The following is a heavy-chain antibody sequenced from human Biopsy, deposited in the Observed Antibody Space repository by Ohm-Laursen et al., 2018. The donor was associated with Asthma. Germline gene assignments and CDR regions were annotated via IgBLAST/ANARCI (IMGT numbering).Heavy chain of an antibody. J-gene: IGHJ3*01. CDR1: GYTFIHYA. CDR2: INAGNGNT. Sequence: ASVKVSCKVSGYTFIHYAIHWVRQAPGQRLEWMGWINAGNGNTKYSQKFQGRVTITRDTPASTAYMDLRSLRSEDTAMYYCARTYYDFLTGQVNDAFALWGQGTMVTVSS. D-gene: IGHD3-9*01. CDR3: ARTYYDFLTGQVNDAFAL. V-gene: IGHV1-3*01.